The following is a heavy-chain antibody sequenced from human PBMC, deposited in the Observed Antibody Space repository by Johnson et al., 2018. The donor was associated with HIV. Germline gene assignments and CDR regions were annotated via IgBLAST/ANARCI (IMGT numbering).Heavy chain of an antibody. CDR1: GFTFSSYG. D-gene: IGHD1-26*01. J-gene: IGHJ3*02. Sequence: QVQLVESGGGLVQPGGSLRLSCAASGFTFSSYGMHWVRQAPGKGLEWVSVLFSGGSIYFADSVKGRFTISRDNSKNTLYLQMNSLRAEDTAVYYCARDGIGRGIVGANDAFDIWGQGT. CDR2: LFSGGSI. CDR3: ARDGIGRGIVGANDAFDI. V-gene: IGHV3-NL1*01.